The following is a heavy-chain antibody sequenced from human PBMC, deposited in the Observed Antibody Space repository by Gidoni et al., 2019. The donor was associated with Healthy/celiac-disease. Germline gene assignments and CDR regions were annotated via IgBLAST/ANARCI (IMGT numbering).Heavy chain of an antibody. J-gene: IGHJ4*02. CDR3: TTGWYYDSSGHEPDGYFDY. Sequence: EVQLVESGGGLVKPGGSLRLSCAAFGFTVSNAWLNWVRKAPGKGLVWVGRIKSKTDVGTTDYAAPVKGRFTISRDDSKNTLYLQMNSLKTEDTAVYYCTTGWYYDSSGHEPDGYFDYWGQGTLVTVSS. D-gene: IGHD3-22*01. CDR1: GFTVSNAW. V-gene: IGHV3-15*07. CDR2: IKSKTDVGTT.